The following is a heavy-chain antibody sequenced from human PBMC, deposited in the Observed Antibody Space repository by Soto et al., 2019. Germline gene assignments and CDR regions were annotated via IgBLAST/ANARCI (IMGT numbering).Heavy chain of an antibody. V-gene: IGHV3-9*01. D-gene: IGHD6-19*01. Sequence: EVQLVESGGGLVQPGRSLRPSCAASGFTFDDYAMHWVRQAPGKGLEWVSGISWNSGSIGYADSVKGRFTISRDNAKNSLYLQMNSLRAEDTALYYCAKDKTLSGWYAFDYRGQGTLVTVSS. CDR3: AKDKTLSGWYAFDY. CDR1: GFTFDDYA. J-gene: IGHJ4*02. CDR2: ISWNSGSI.